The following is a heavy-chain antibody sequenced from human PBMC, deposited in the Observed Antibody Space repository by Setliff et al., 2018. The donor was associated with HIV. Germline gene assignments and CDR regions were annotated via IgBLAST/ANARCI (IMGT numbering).Heavy chain of an antibody. D-gene: IGHD6-13*01. Sequence: SETLSLTCTVSGGPLSGYFWTWIRQTPDKGLEWIGDINHSGTTNYNLSLKGRSTLSLDTSKNQLSLKLTSVVAADTGLYFCERGRDASTWYLSHFYSYYYLDVWGNGTTVTVSS. CDR3: ERGRDASTWYLSHFYSYYYLDV. V-gene: IGHV4-34*01. CDR1: GGPLSGYF. CDR2: INHSGTT. J-gene: IGHJ6*03.